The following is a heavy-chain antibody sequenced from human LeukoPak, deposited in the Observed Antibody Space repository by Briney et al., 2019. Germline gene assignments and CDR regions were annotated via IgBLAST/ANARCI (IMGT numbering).Heavy chain of an antibody. Sequence: GESLTLSCAASGFPFSSYGMNWVRQAPGKGLEWISYIIRTGNTIYYAHSVKGRFTISRDNVKNSMYLQMNSLRDEDTAVYYCARMAPYYYETSGYDYWGQGTLVTVSS. CDR1: GFPFSSYG. D-gene: IGHD3-22*01. CDR3: ARMAPYYYETSGYDY. CDR2: IIRTGNTI. J-gene: IGHJ4*02. V-gene: IGHV3-48*02.